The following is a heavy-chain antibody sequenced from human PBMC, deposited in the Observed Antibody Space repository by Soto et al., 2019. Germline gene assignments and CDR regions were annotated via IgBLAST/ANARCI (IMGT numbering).Heavy chain of an antibody. CDR2: ISRSSSTI. CDR1: GFTFSSYS. J-gene: IGHJ4*02. Sequence: EVQVVESGGGLVQPGGSLRLSCAASGFTFSSYSMNWVRQAPGKGLEWVSYISRSSSTIYYADSVKGRFTISRNNAKNSLYLQMIRLRVEDTGMYYRARHHTPIDNWGQGTLVTVSS. CDR3: ARHHTPIDN. V-gene: IGHV3-48*04.